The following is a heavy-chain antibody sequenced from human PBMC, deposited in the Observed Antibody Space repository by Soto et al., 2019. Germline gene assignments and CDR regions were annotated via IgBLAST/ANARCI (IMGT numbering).Heavy chain of an antibody. CDR3: AKGASTTVFAFNDY. D-gene: IGHD4-17*01. J-gene: IGHJ4*02. V-gene: IGHV3-9*01. CDR2: ISWNSGNL. Sequence: EVQLVESGGGLVQPGRSLRLSCAASGFTCDDYAMHWVRQGPGKGLEWVSSISWNSGNLGYADSVKGRFTISRDNAKNSLYLQMNSLRGEVTDLYYCAKGASTTVFAFNDYWGQGTLVTVSS. CDR1: GFTCDDYA.